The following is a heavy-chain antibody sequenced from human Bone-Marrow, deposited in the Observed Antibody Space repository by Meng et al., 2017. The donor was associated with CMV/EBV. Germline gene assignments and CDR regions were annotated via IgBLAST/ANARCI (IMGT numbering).Heavy chain of an antibody. CDR3: ARVIAARPS. CDR2: INSDGSST. Sequence: LVLSLAASGFTFSSYWMPWVRQAPGKGLVWVSRINSDGSSTSYADSVKGRFTISRDNAKNTLYLQMNSLRAEDTAVYYCARVIAARPSWGQGTLVTVSS. D-gene: IGHD6-13*01. V-gene: IGHV3-74*01. J-gene: IGHJ5*02. CDR1: GFTFSSYW.